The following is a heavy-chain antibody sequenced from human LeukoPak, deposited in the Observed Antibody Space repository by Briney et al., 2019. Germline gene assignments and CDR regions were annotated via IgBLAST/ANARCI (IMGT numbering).Heavy chain of an antibody. CDR2: ISGSGEGT. D-gene: IGHD6-13*01. V-gene: IGHV3-23*01. J-gene: IGHJ3*02. CDR1: GFTFTNYG. CDR3: AREGGIAAAGTILAFDI. Sequence: GGTLRLSCAASGFTFTNYGMSWVRQAPGKGLEWVSGISGSGEGTDYADSVKGRFTISRDNSKNTLYVQMNSLRAEDTAVYYCAREGGIAAAGTILAFDIWGQGTMVTVSS.